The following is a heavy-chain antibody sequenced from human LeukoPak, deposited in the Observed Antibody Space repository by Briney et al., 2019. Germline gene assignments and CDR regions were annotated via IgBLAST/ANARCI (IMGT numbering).Heavy chain of an antibody. CDR3: ARSVGPPVPDCFDD. CDR1: GFTFEESG. CDR2: INCTGATT. Sequence: GGSVRLSCVASGFTFEESGFTWVRQPPGKGLEWVSGINCTGATTAYADSVKGRFTISRDNARASVYLQMDRLRADDTALYFCARSVGPPVPDCFDDWGQGTLVTVSS. J-gene: IGHJ4*02. V-gene: IGHV3-20*04.